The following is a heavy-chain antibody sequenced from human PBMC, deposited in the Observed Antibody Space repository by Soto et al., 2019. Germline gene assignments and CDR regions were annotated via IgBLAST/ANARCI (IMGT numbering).Heavy chain of an antibody. Sequence: GGSLRLSCAASGFYFDEYGMSWVRQGPGKGLEWVSGIVENGGSTGYADSVKGRFTISRDNAKNFLYLEMNNLRAEDTALYYCARYSSNWFDPWGQGTLVTVSS. D-gene: IGHD2-21*01. CDR1: GFYFDEYG. CDR2: IVENGGST. CDR3: ARYSSNWFDP. V-gene: IGHV3-20*04. J-gene: IGHJ5*02.